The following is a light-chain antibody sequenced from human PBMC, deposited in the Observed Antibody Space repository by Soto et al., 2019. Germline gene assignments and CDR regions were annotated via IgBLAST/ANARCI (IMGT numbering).Light chain of an antibody. CDR1: QSVSSNF. V-gene: IGKV3-20*01. J-gene: IGKJ1*01. CDR2: GAS. CDR3: HQFDSSLT. Sequence: EIVLTQSPGSLSLSPGERATLSCRASQSVSSNFFAWYQQQPGQAPRLLIFGASVRATGVPDRFSGSGSGTDFTLTISRLDPEDSAVYYCHQFDSSLTFGQGTKVEI.